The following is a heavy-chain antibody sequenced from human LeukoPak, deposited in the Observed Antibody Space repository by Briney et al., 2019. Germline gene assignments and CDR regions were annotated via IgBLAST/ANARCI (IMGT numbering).Heavy chain of an antibody. CDR3: ARSAVVVVAATNGAFDI. J-gene: IGHJ3*02. Sequence: ASVKVSCKASGYTFTSYGISWVRQAPGQGLEWMGWISAYNGNTNYAQNLQGRVTMTTDTSTSTAYMELRSLRSDDPAVYYCARSAVVVVAATNGAFDICGQGTMVTVSS. D-gene: IGHD2-15*01. CDR2: ISAYNGNT. V-gene: IGHV1-18*01. CDR1: GYTFTSYG.